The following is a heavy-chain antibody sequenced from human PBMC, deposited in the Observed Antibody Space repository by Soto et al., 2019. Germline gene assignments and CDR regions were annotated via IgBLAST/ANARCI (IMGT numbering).Heavy chain of an antibody. J-gene: IGHJ6*02. V-gene: IGHV1-18*04. D-gene: IGHD3-10*01. CDR3: ARGVSGSYSYYYGMDV. CDR2: ISAYNGNT. CDR1: GYTFTSYG. Sequence: WASVKVSCKASGYTFTSYGISWVQQAPGQGLEWMGWISAYNGNTNYAQKLQGRVTMTTDTSTSTAYMELRSLRSDDTAVYYCARGVSGSYSYYYGMDVWGQGTTVTVSS.